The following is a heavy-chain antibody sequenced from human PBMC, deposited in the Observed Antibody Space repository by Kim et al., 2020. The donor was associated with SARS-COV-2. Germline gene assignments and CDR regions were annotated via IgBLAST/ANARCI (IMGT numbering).Heavy chain of an antibody. V-gene: IGHV3-7*01. J-gene: IGHJ4*01. Sequence: GGSLRLSCVGSGFAFSTSWMTWVRQVPGKGLEWVANIKVDGRDTYYVDSVKGRFTISRDNAKSSVYLQMNSLRAEDTAVYYCARDPYDSSGYGAFDYWG. D-gene: IGHD3-22*01. CDR2: IKVDGRDT. CDR3: ARDPYDSSGYGAFDY. CDR1: GFAFSTSW.